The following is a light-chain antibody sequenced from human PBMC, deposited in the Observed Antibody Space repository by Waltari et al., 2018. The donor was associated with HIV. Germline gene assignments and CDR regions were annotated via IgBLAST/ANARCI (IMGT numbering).Light chain of an antibody. CDR2: KDP. CDR1: ALSRHF. J-gene: IGLJ2*01. CDR3: QSGHNSDSI. V-gene: IGLV3-25*03. Sequence: SYELTQAPSVSVSPGQTAKITCSGDALSRHFVFWYQQTSGQAPRLMIFKDPERPPGIPARFSATTSGSTSTLTISGVQAEDEADYYCQSGHNSDSIFGGGTKLTVL.